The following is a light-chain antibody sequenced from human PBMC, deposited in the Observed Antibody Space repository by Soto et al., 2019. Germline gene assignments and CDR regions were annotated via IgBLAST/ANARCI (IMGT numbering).Light chain of an antibody. CDR1: QSVSSN. CDR3: QQYNYWPPGT. CDR2: GAS. V-gene: IGKV3-15*01. J-gene: IGKJ1*01. Sequence: EIVMTQSPATLSVSPGERATLSCRASQSVSSNLAWYQQKPGQAPRLLIYGASTRATGIPASFSGSGSGTDFPLTISSLQSEDSAVYYCQQYNYWPPGTFGQGTKVEIK.